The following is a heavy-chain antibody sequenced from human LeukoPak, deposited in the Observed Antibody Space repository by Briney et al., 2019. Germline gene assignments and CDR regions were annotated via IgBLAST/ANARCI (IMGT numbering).Heavy chain of an antibody. V-gene: IGHV1-46*01. J-gene: IGHJ4*02. CDR2: INPISGST. CDR1: GDTFTSYY. Sequence: ASVKGSCKASGDTFTSYYMHWVRQAPVQGLEWMGIINPISGSTSYAQKFQGRVTMTRDTSTSTVYMELSSLRSDDSAMYYCARGRGSWYDSSGSPYIRFDYWGQGTLVTVSS. D-gene: IGHD3-22*01. CDR3: ARGRGSWYDSSGSPYIRFDY.